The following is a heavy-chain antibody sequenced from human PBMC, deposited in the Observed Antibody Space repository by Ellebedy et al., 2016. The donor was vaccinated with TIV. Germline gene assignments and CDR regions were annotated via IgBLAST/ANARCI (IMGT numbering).Heavy chain of an antibody. CDR3: AKGRGGGSDSSTPRYYFDY. CDR1: GFSFSSYG. V-gene: IGHV3-23*01. D-gene: IGHD2-2*01. CDR2: VSPTGTRT. J-gene: IGHJ4*02. Sequence: GESLKISCAASGFSFSSYGMSWVRQAPGKGLEWVSTVSPTGTRTYYADSVEGRFIISRDNSKKTLSLQMNSLRVEDTAVYYCAKGRGGGSDSSTPRYYFDYWGLGTLVTVSS.